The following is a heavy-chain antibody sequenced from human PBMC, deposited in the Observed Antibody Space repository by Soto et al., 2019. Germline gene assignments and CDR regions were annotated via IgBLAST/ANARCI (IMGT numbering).Heavy chain of an antibody. CDR2: IWYDGSNK. V-gene: IGHV3-33*01. D-gene: IGHD4-17*01. CDR3: ARDSRGGGTVTTLRGAFDI. CDR1: GFTFSSYG. Sequence: GGSLRLSCAASGFTFSSYGMHWVRQAPGKGLEWVAVIWYDGSNKYYADSVKGRFTISRDNSKNTLYLQMNSLRAEDTAVYYCARDSRGGGTVTTLRGAFDIWGQGTMVTVSS. J-gene: IGHJ3*02.